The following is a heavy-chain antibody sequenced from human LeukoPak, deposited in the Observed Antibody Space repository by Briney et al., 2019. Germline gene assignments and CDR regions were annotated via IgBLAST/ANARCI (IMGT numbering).Heavy chain of an antibody. J-gene: IGHJ3*02. CDR2: IYYSGST. D-gene: IGHD3-3*01. Sequence: PSGTLSLTCTVSGGSISSSSYYWGWIRQPPGKGLEWIGSIYYSGSTYYNPSLKSRVTISVDTSKNQFSLKLSSVTAADTAVYYCASPHPITIPYHAFDIWGQGTMVTVSS. V-gene: IGHV4-39*01. CDR1: GGSISSSSYY. CDR3: ASPHPITIPYHAFDI.